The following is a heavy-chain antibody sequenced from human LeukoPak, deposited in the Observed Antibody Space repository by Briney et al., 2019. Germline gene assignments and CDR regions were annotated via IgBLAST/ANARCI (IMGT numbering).Heavy chain of an antibody. V-gene: IGHV4-34*01. Sequence: PSETLSLTCAVYGGSFSGYYWSWIRQPPGKGLEWIGEINHSGSTNYNPSLKSRVTISVDTSKNQFSLKLSSVTAADTAVYYCAGGDRPRGYYFDYWGQGTLVTVSS. CDR1: GGSFSGYY. CDR2: INHSGST. D-gene: IGHD3-10*01. CDR3: AGGDRPRGYYFDY. J-gene: IGHJ4*02.